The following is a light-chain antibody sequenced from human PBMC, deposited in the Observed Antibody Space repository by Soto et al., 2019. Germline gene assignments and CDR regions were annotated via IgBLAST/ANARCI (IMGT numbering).Light chain of an antibody. CDR1: QSVSSY. J-gene: IGKJ5*01. V-gene: IGKV3-11*01. CDR2: DAS. CDR3: QQRHNWPIT. Sequence: EIVLTQSPATLSLSPGERATLSCRASQSVSSYLAWYQQKPGQAPRLLIYDASNRATGIPARFSGSGSGTDFTLTISGLEPADLGVYYCQQRHNWPITFGQGTRLE.